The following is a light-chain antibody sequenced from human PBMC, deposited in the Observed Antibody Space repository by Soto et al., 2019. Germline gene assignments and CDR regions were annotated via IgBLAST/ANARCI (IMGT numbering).Light chain of an antibody. V-gene: IGKV3-11*01. Sequence: EIVLTQSPATLSLSPGERATLSFRASQSLSRYLAWFQQKPGQAPRLLIYDASNRAAGIPARFSGSGSGTDFTLTISSLEPEDSAVYYCQQRSNWPPLTFGGGTKVEIK. J-gene: IGKJ4*01. CDR1: QSLSRY. CDR2: DAS. CDR3: QQRSNWPPLT.